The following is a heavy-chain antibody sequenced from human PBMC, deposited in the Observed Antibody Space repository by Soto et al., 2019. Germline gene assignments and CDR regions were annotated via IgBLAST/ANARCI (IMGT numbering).Heavy chain of an antibody. Sequence: GGSLRLSCAASGFTFDDYGMSWVRQAPGKGLEWVSGINWNGGSTGYADSVKGRFTISRDNAKNSLYLQMNSLRAEDTALYYCARARMAWLGPYYYYYYGMDVWGQGTTVTVSS. V-gene: IGHV3-20*04. CDR1: GFTFDDYG. J-gene: IGHJ6*02. CDR2: INWNGGST. D-gene: IGHD3-10*01. CDR3: ARARMAWLGPYYYYYYGMDV.